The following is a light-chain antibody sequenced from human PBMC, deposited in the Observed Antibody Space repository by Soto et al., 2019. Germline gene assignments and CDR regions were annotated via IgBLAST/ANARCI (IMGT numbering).Light chain of an antibody. V-gene: IGLV2-11*01. Sequence: QSVLTQPRSVSGSPGQSVTISCTGTSSDVGGYNYVSWYQQHPGKAPRLMIYAVSKRPSGVPDRFSGSKSGNTASLTISGLQAEDEADYYCCSYAGSYTLIFGGGTQLTVL. J-gene: IGLJ2*01. CDR2: AVS. CDR3: CSYAGSYTLI. CDR1: SSDVGGYNY.